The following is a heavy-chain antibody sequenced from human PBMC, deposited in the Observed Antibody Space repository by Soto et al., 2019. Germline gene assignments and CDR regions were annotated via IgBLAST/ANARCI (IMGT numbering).Heavy chain of an antibody. V-gene: IGHV4-59*01. CDR3: ARVYEYDYYCYYMDV. Sequence: SETLSLTCTVSGGSISSYYWSWIRQPPGKGMEWNGYIYYSGSTNYNPSLKSRVTISVDTSKNQFSLKLSSVTAADTAVFYCARVYEYDYYCYYMDVWGKGSTVTVSS. J-gene: IGHJ6*03. D-gene: IGHD3-22*01. CDR2: IYYSGST. CDR1: GGSISSYY.